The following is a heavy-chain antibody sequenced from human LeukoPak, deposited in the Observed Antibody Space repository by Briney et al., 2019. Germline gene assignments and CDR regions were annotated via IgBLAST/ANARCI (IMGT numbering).Heavy chain of an antibody. V-gene: IGHV1-2*02. D-gene: IGHD6-19*01. J-gene: IGHJ4*02. Sequence: VASVKVSCKASGYTFTGYYMHWVRQAPGQGLEWMGWINPNSGGTNYAQKFQGRVTMTRDTSISTAYMELSRLRSDDTAVYYCARDWEYSSGNFDYWGQGTLVTVSS. CDR2: INPNSGGT. CDR3: ARDWEYSSGNFDY. CDR1: GYTFTGYY.